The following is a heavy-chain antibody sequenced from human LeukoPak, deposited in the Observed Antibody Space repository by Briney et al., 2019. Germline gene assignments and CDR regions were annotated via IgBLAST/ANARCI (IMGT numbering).Heavy chain of an antibody. J-gene: IGHJ6*02. CDR1: GFTFSSNT. CDR3: ARLRKITFNYYYGMDV. CDR2: ISRSSSDV. D-gene: IGHD1-14*01. V-gene: IGHV3-21*01. Sequence: GGSLRLSCAASGFTFSSNTMNWVRQAPGKGLEWVSSISRSSSDVFYADSLKGRFTISRDNAKNSLYPQMNSLRAEDTAVYYCARLRKITFNYYYGMDVWGQGTTVTVSS.